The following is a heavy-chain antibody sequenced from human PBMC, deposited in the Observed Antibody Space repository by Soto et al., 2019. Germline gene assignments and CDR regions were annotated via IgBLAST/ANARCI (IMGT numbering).Heavy chain of an antibody. CDR2: ISGSGGST. CDR1: GFTFSSYA. D-gene: IGHD2-2*01. J-gene: IGHJ1*01. V-gene: IGHV3-23*01. CDR3: ARPTHKDIVVVPAAKSYFQH. Sequence: GGSLRLSCAASGFTFSSYAMSWVRQAPGKGLEWVSAISGSGGSTYYADSVKGRFTISRDNSKNTLYLQMNSLRAEDTAVYYCARPTHKDIVVVPAAKSYFQHWGQGTLVTVSS.